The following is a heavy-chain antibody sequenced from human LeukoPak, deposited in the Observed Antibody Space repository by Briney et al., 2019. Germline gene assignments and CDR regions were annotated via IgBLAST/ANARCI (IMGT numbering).Heavy chain of an antibody. V-gene: IGHV3-23*01. CDR1: VYTLCTYA. CDR2: IRGGGGTT. Sequence: QSGGSLRLSCAPSVYTLCTYATTGARHAPGGGGMCVSYIRGGGGTTYYRDSVKGRFATSRDNSKSTLYLQMNSLRAEDTAVYYCAKHRAAAYSMFPAYWGQGTLVTVSS. J-gene: IGHJ4*02. D-gene: IGHD6-13*01. CDR3: AKHRAAAYSMFPAY.